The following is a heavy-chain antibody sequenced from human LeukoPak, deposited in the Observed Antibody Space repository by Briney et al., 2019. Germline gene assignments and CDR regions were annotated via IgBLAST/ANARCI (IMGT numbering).Heavy chain of an antibody. CDR2: ISYDGSNK. V-gene: IGHV3-30*18. CDR3: AKDWQQLVPTYYGMDV. CDR1: GFTSSSYG. Sequence: GRSLRLSCAASGFTSSSYGMHWVRQAPGKGLEWVAVISYDGSNKYYADSVKGRFTISRDNSKNTLYLQMNSLRAEDTAVYYCAKDWQQLVPTYYGMDVWGKGTTVTVSS. D-gene: IGHD6-13*01. J-gene: IGHJ6*04.